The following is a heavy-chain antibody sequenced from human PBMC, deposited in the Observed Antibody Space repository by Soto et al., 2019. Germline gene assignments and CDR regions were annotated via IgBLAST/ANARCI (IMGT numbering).Heavy chain of an antibody. CDR3: ARGPYYYESSGFDY. V-gene: IGHV3-23*01. D-gene: IGHD3-22*01. Sequence: GVSLRLSSAASGFTFTSYVMGCVRQAPGKGLEWVADIAVSGGTAYHVESVKSRRTTSRNNSKNTLYLQMNSLRAEDTAVYYCARGPYYYESSGFDYWGHGTLVTAPQ. J-gene: IGHJ4*01. CDR2: IAVSGGTA. CDR1: GFTFTSYV.